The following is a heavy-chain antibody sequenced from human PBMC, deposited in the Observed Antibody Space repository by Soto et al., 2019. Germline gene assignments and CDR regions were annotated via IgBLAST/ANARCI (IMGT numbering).Heavy chain of an antibody. CDR1: GGSIRSSSYY. CDR2: IYYSGST. CDR3: ARRKWELLFDGGSSFDY. Sequence: PGTLSLSCTVSGGSIRSSSYYWGWVRPPPGMWLEWIGSIYYSGSTYYNPSLKSRVTISVDTSKNQFSLKLSSVTAADTAVYYCARRKWELLFDGGSSFDYWGQGTLVTVSS. D-gene: IGHD1-26*01. V-gene: IGHV4-39*01. J-gene: IGHJ4*02.